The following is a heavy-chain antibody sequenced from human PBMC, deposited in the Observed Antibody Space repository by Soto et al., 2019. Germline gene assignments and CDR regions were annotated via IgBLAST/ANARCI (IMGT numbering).Heavy chain of an antibody. V-gene: IGHV3-23*01. J-gene: IGHJ4*02. Sequence: GGSLRLSCAAYGFTFRNYAMIWVRQAPEKGLEWVSVVSGAGDSTYYADSVKGRFTISRDNSKNTLYLQMNNLRADDSAVYYCAKLSRIAAAGSPDYWGQGALVTVSS. CDR3: AKLSRIAAAGSPDY. CDR2: VSGAGDST. D-gene: IGHD6-13*01. CDR1: GFTFRNYA.